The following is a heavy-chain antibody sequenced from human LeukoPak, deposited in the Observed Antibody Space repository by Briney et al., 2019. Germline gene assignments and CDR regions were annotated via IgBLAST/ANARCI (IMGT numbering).Heavy chain of an antibody. J-gene: IGHJ3*02. CDR1: GFSVSSNF. CDR3: ARGRRWDLLVSLIDASDI. D-gene: IGHD1-26*01. Sequence: GGSLRLSCAASGFSVSSNFMTWVRQAPGKGLEWVSVIFSGGSTYYADSVKGRFTISTDNSKNTVYLQMNSLRVEDTAVYYCARGRRWDLLVSLIDASDIWGQGTMVTVSS. V-gene: IGHV3-53*01. CDR2: IFSGGST.